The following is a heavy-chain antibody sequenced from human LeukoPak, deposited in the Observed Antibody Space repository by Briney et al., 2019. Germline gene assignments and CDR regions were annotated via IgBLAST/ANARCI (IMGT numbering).Heavy chain of an antibody. CDR2: IIPILGIA. Sequence: SVKVSCKASGGTFSSYTISWVRQAPGQGLEWMGRIIPILGIANYAQKFQGRVTITADKSTSTAYMELSSLRSEDTAVYYCARGIAVAGTNYYYYMDVWGKWTTATVSS. D-gene: IGHD6-19*01. CDR1: GGTFSSYT. CDR3: ARGIAVAGTNYYYYMDV. V-gene: IGHV1-69*02. J-gene: IGHJ6*03.